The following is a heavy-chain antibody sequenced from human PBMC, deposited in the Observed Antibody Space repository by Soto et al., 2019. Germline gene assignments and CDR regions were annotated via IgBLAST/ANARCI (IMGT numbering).Heavy chain of an antibody. CDR2: ISSNGGST. Sequence: GGSLRLSCAASGFTFTTYAMSWVRQAPGKGLKYVSAISSNGGSTYYADSVKGRFTISRDNAKNSLYLQMNSLRDEDTAVYYCAREIMITFGGVIAPAYGMDVWGQGTTVTVSS. CDR1: GFTFTTYA. CDR3: AREIMITFGGVIAPAYGMDV. D-gene: IGHD3-16*02. V-gene: IGHV3-64*04. J-gene: IGHJ6*02.